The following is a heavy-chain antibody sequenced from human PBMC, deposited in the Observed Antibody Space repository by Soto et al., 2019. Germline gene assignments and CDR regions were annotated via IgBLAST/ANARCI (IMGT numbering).Heavy chain of an antibody. J-gene: IGHJ6*02. CDR2: ANPNSGGT. CDR3: ARELYITGTPNPHGMDV. Sequence: ASVKVSCKASGYTFTGYYMHWVRQAPGQGLEWMGWANPNSGGTNYAQKFQGRVTMTRDTSISTAYMELSRLRSDDTAVYYCARELYITGTPNPHGMDVWGQGTTVTVSS. V-gene: IGHV1-2*02. D-gene: IGHD1-20*01. CDR1: GYTFTGYY.